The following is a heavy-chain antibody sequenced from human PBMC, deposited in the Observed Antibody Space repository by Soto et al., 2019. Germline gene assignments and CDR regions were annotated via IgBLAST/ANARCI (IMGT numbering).Heavy chain of an antibody. CDR3: AKKGYDYVWGSYPVGYFDY. V-gene: IGHV3-23*01. D-gene: IGHD3-16*02. CDR2: ISGSGGST. Sequence: GGSLRLSCAASGFTFSSYAMSWVRQAPGKGLEWVSAISGSGGSTYYADSVKGRFTISRDNSKNTLYLQMNSLRAEDTAVYYCAKKGYDYVWGSYPVGYFDYWGQGTLVTVSS. CDR1: GFTFSSYA. J-gene: IGHJ4*02.